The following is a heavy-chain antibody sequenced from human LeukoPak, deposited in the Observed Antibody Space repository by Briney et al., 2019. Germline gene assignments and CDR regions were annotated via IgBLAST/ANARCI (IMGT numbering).Heavy chain of an antibody. V-gene: IGHV4-34*01. CDR1: GGSFSGYY. D-gene: IGHD3-22*01. CDR3: AREINYYDSSGYLDY. CDR2: INHSGST. Sequence: PSETLSLTCAVYGGSFSGYYWSWIRQPPGKGLEWIGEINHSGSTNYNPSLKSRVTISVDTSKNQFSLKLSSVTAADTAVYYCAREINYYDSSGYLDYWGQGTLVTVSS. J-gene: IGHJ4*02.